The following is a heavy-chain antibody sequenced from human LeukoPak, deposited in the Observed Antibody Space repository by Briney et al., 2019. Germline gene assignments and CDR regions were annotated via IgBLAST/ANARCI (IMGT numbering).Heavy chain of an antibody. CDR3: AHSGSYFDY. Sequence: GGYLRLSCAASGFTFSHYWMSWVRQAPGKGLEWVANIKEDGSERNYVDSVKGRFTISRDNGKNSVYLQMDSLRAEDTAVYHCAHSGSYFDYLGQGTLVTVSS. CDR2: IKEDGSER. V-gene: IGHV3-7*01. CDR1: GFTFSHYW. J-gene: IGHJ4*02. D-gene: IGHD1-26*01.